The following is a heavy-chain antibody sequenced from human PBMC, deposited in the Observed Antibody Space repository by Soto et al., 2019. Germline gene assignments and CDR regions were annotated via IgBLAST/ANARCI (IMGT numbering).Heavy chain of an antibody. J-gene: IGHJ3*02. V-gene: IGHV1-8*01. CDR3: ARGTKGRYYDFWSGYYPPMAFDI. CDR1: GYTFTSYD. D-gene: IGHD3-3*01. CDR2: MNPNSGNT. Sequence: ASVKVSCKASGYTFTSYDINWVRQATGQGLEWMGWMNPNSGNTGYAQKFQGRVTMTRNTSISTAYMELSSLRSEDTAVYYCARGTKGRYYDFWSGYYPPMAFDIWGQGTTVTVSS.